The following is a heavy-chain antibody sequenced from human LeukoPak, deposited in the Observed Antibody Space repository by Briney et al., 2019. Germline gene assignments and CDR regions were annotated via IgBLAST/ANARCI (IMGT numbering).Heavy chain of an antibody. CDR3: AREIPRDWFDP. CDR2: IYYSGST. Sequence: PPGTLSLTCTVSGGSISSGDYYWSWIRQPPGKGLEWIGYIYYSGSTYYNPSLKSRVTISVDTSKNQFSLKLSSVTAADTAVYYCAREIPRDWFDPWGQGTLVTVSS. CDR1: GGSISSGDYY. J-gene: IGHJ5*02. V-gene: IGHV4-30-4*01.